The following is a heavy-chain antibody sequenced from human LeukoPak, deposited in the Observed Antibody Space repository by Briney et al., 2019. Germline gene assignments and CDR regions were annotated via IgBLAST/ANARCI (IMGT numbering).Heavy chain of an antibody. D-gene: IGHD3-22*01. CDR3: VTGGGYYYDH. CDR1: GFPFSTYG. CDR2: THADAIHGNNK. Sequence: GGSLRLSCAASGFPFSTYGLHWVRQAPGKGLEWVAVTHADAIHGNNKYYADSVKGRFTISRDNSKNTFYLQMDSLRAEDTAVYFCVTGGGYYYDHWGQGTLDIVSS. V-gene: IGHV3-30*02. J-gene: IGHJ4*02.